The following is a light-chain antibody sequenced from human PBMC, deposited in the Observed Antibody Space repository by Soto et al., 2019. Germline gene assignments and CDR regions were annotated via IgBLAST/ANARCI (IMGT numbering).Light chain of an antibody. J-gene: IGKJ2*01. CDR1: RSVSASY. CDR2: GAS. V-gene: IGKV3-20*01. CDR3: QQYDTSAT. Sequence: DIVLTQSPGTLSLSPGERATLSCRASRSVSASYLAWYQQKPGQAPRLLIYGASSRATGFPDRFSGSGSGTDFTLTISRLEPEDSAVYYCQQYDTSATFGQGSKLEI.